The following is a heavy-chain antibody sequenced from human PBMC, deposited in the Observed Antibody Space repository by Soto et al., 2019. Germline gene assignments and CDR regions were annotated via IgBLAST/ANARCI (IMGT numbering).Heavy chain of an antibody. V-gene: IGHV4-61*08. CDR3: ARGPTVVSYYYGMDV. Sequence: SETLSLTCTVSGGSISSPDHHWTWIRQPPGKGLEWIGYIYYSGSTNYNPSLKSRVTISVDTSNHQFSLKLSSVTAADTAVYYCARGPTVVSYYYGMDVWGQGTTVTVSS. J-gene: IGHJ6*02. CDR2: IYYSGST. D-gene: IGHD2-21*01. CDR1: GGSISSPDHH.